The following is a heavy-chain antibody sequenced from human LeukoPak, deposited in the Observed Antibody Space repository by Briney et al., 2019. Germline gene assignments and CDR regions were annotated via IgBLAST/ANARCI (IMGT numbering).Heavy chain of an antibody. D-gene: IGHD3-22*01. V-gene: IGHV4-39*07. Sequence: SETLSLTCTVSGGSISSSSYYWGWLRQPPGKGLEWIGSIYYSGSTYYNPSLKSRVTISVDTSKNQFSLKLSSVTAADTAVYYCAAEGVSSGYFGYWGQGTLVTVSS. CDR1: GGSISSSSYY. J-gene: IGHJ4*02. CDR3: AAEGVSSGYFGY. CDR2: IYYSGST.